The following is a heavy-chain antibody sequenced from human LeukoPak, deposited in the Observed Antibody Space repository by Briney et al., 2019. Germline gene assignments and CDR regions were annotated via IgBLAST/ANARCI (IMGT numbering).Heavy chain of an antibody. D-gene: IGHD6-19*01. CDR1: GFTFDDHT. V-gene: IGHV3-43D*03. CDR3: AKDTSSDGYDAFDI. J-gene: IGHJ3*02. CDR2: ISWNGGTT. Sequence: GGSLRLSCAASGFTFDDHTMHWVRQAPGKGLEWVSLISWNGGTTYYADSVQGRFTISRDNGKNSLYLQLNSLRAEDTALYYCAKDTSSDGYDAFDIWGQGTMVTVPS.